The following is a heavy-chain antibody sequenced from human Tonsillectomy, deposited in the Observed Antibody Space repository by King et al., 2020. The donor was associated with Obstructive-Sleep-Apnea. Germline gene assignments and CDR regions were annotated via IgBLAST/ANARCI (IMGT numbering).Heavy chain of an antibody. J-gene: IGHJ5*02. Sequence: QVQLQQWGAGLLKSSETLSLTCAVFGGSFSDYYWSWIRQPPGKWLELIGGINHSGSTNYNPSLKSRVTLSVDTSKNQFSLKLSSVTAADTAVYYCARGSGAAAVNWFDPWGQGTLVTVSS. CDR2: INHSGST. V-gene: IGHV4-34*01. CDR3: ARGSGAAAVNWFDP. D-gene: IGHD6-13*01. CDR1: GGSFSDYY.